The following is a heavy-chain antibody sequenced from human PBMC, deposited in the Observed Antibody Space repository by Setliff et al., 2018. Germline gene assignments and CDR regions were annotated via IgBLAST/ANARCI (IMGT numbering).Heavy chain of an antibody. J-gene: IGHJ4*02. Sequence: PGESLKISCKGSGYSFTDYWIAWVRQTPGKGLEWMGTIYPGNAATRYSPSFQGQVTISTDTSINTAFLQWNNLKASDTAIYYCARSLVGATYSVYFDYWGQGALVTVSS. CDR1: GYSFTDYW. V-gene: IGHV5-51*01. CDR3: ARSLVGATYSVYFDY. D-gene: IGHD1-26*01. CDR2: IYPGNAAT.